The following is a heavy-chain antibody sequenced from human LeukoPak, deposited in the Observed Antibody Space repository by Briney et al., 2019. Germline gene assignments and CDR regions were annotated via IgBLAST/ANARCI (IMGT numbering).Heavy chain of an antibody. CDR1: GFRFDDHG. Sequence: GGSLRLSCAASGFRFDDHGMSWVRQVPGKGLEWVSGINWNGGSKGYGDSVKGRFNISRDNAKNSLYLQMNSLRAEDTALYYCAGGDRNGWYFDYWGQGILVTVSS. CDR2: INWNGGSK. J-gene: IGHJ4*02. V-gene: IGHV3-20*04. D-gene: IGHD6-19*01. CDR3: AGGDRNGWYFDY.